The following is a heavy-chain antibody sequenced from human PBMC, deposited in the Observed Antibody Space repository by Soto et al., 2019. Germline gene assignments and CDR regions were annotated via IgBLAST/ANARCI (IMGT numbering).Heavy chain of an antibody. V-gene: IGHV3-53*01. J-gene: IGHJ6*02. CDR1: GFTVSSNY. CDR2: IYSGGST. D-gene: IGHD6-6*01. Sequence: GGSLRLSCTASGFTVSSNYMSWVRQAPGKGLEWVSVIYSGGSTYYADSVKGRFTISRDNSKNTLYLQMNSLRAEDTAVYYCAXIAARPSGGYYYYGMDVWGQGTTVTVSS. CDR3: AXIAARPSGGYYYYGMDV.